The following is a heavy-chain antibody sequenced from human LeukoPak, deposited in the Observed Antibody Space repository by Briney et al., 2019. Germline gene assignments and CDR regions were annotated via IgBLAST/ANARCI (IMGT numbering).Heavy chain of an antibody. D-gene: IGHD3-22*01. Sequence: GGSLRLSCAASGFTFSSYWMSWVRQAPGKGLEWVANIKQDGSEKYYVDSVKGRFTISRDNAKNSLYLQMNSLRGEDTAVYYCARGRYYDTWRDGYYFDYWGQGTLVTVSS. CDR2: IKQDGSEK. CDR3: ARGRYYDTWRDGYYFDY. CDR1: GFTFSSYW. V-gene: IGHV3-7*01. J-gene: IGHJ4*02.